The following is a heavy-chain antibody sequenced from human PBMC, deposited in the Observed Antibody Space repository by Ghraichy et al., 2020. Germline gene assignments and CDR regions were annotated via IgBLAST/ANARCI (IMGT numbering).Heavy chain of an antibody. CDR2: ISSSSSYI. D-gene: IGHD3-22*01. Sequence: GGSLRLSCAASGFTFSSYSMNWVRQAPGKGLEWVSSISSSSSYIYYADSVKGRFTISRDNAKNSLYLQMNSLRAEDTAVYYCARAHGSDYDSSGSGMDVWGQGTTVTVSS. CDR1: GFTFSSYS. J-gene: IGHJ6*02. CDR3: ARAHGSDYDSSGSGMDV. V-gene: IGHV3-21*01.